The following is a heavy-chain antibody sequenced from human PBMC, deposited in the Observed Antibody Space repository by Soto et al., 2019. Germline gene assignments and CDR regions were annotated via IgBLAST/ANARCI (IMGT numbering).Heavy chain of an antibody. CDR1: GGSISSSSYY. J-gene: IGHJ5*02. D-gene: IGHD2-2*01. CDR2: IYYSGST. V-gene: IGHV4-39*01. CDR3: ARRLGYCSSTSCSPDNWFDP. Sequence: SETLSLTCTVSGGSISSSSYYWGWIRQPPGKGLEWIGSIYYSGSTYYNPSLKSRVTISVDTSKNQFSLKLSSVTAADTAVYYCARRLGYCSSTSCSPDNWFDPWGQGTLVTVSS.